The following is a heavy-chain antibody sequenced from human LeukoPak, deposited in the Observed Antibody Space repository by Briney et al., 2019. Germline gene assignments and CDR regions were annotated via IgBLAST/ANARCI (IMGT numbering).Heavy chain of an antibody. J-gene: IGHJ6*02. CDR3: ARGGLYYYYGMDV. D-gene: IGHD6-25*01. CDR1: GGSISSYY. V-gene: IGHV4-59*12. CDR2: IYYSGST. Sequence: SETLSLTCTVSGGSISSYYWSWIRQPPGKGLEWIGYIYYSGSTNYNPSLKSRVTISVDTSKDQFSLKLSSVTAADTAVYYCARGGLYYYYGMDVWGQGTTVTVSS.